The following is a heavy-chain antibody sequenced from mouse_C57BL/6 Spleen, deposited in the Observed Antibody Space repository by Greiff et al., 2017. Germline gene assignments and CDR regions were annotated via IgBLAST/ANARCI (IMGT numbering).Heavy chain of an antibody. Sequence: QVQLQQPGAELVRPGSSVKLSCKASGYTFTSYWMHWVKQRPIQGLEWIGNIDPSDSETHYNQKFKDKATLTVDKSSSTAYMQLSSLTSEDSAVYDCAREGDYDYFGYWGQGTTLTVSS. V-gene: IGHV1-52*01. CDR1: GYTFTSYW. CDR2: IDPSDSET. J-gene: IGHJ2*01. D-gene: IGHD2-4*01. CDR3: AREGDYDYFGY.